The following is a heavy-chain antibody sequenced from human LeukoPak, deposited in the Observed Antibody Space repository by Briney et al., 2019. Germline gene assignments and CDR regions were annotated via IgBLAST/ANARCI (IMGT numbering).Heavy chain of an antibody. D-gene: IGHD6-13*01. CDR1: AFTFSSYA. V-gene: IGHV3-30*04. J-gene: IGHJ4*02. Sequence: QAGGSLRLSCAASAFTFSSYAMPWVRQAPGKGLEWVAVVSYDGSNKYYAYSVKGRFTISRDNSKNTLYLQMNSLRAEDTAVYYCANDIHVVSKKAAAGFDYWGQGTLVTVYS. CDR3: ANDIHVVSKKAAAGFDY. CDR2: VSYDGSNK.